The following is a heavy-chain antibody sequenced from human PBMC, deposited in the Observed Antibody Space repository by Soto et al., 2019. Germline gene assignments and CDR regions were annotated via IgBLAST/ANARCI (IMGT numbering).Heavy chain of an antibody. V-gene: IGHV1-18*01. D-gene: IGHD4-4*01. CDR2: INTYNGYT. Sequence: QVHLVQSGAEVKKPGASVKVSCKASGYTFTSCGISWVRQAPGQGLEWMGLINTYNGYTNYPQNFQXXVXMXIDTSTGTVYMELRSLTSDDTAVYDWARDLTKGLAVCGQGTTVTVSS. CDR1: GYTFTSCG. J-gene: IGHJ6*02. CDR3: ARDLTKGLAV.